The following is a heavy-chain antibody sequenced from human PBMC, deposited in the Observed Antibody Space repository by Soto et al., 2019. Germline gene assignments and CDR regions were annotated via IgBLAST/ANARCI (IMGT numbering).Heavy chain of an antibody. CDR2: ISGSGGST. Sequence: GGSLILSCAAYGFTFSSYSMSWVRQAPGKGLEWVSAISGSGGSTYYADSVKGRFTISRDNSKNTLYLQMNSLRAEDTAVYYCAKDKWWVPGSWLDPWGQGTLVTVSS. J-gene: IGHJ5*02. CDR3: AKDKWWVPGSWLDP. V-gene: IGHV3-23*01. D-gene: IGHD2-15*01. CDR1: GFTFSSYS.